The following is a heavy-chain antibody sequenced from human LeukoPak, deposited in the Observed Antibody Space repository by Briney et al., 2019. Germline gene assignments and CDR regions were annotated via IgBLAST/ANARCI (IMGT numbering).Heavy chain of an antibody. D-gene: IGHD2-21*02. CDR1: GASFTSNY. CDR2: IYYSGTT. V-gene: IGHV4-59*08. CDR3: ARLDCGGDCYVDY. J-gene: IGHJ4*02. Sequence: SETLSLTCTVSGASFTSNYWSWIRQPPGKGLEWIGYIYYSGTTTYNPSLERRVTMSVDMSKTQFSLRLNSVTATDTAVYYCARLDCGGDCYVDYSGQGTLVTVSS.